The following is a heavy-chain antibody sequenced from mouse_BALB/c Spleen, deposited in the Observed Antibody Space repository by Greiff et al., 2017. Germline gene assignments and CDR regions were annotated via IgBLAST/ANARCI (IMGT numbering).Heavy chain of an antibody. J-gene: IGHJ4*01. D-gene: IGHD2-1*01. CDR3: ARGEDGNPYAMDY. Sequence: EVKLVESGGGLVKPGGSLKLSCAASGFTFSSYAMSWVRQTPEKRLEWVASISSGGSTYYPDSVKGRFTISRDNARNILYLQMSSLRSEDTAMYYCARGEDGNPYAMDYWGQGTSVTVSS. V-gene: IGHV5-6-5*01. CDR2: ISSGGST. CDR1: GFTFSSYA.